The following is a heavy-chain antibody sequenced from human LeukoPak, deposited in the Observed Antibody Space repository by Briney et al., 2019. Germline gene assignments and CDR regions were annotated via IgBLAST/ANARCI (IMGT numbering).Heavy chain of an antibody. J-gene: IGHJ4*02. CDR3: ARHSHYYDMDY. CDR2: IYYSGST. D-gene: IGHD3-22*01. V-gene: IGHV4-39*01. CDR1: GGSISSSSYY. Sequence: SETLSLTCTVSGGSISSSSYYWGWIRQPPGKGLEWIGSIYYSGSTYYNPSLKSRVTISVDTSKNQFSLKPSSVTAADTAVYYCARHSHYYDMDYWGQGTLVTVSS.